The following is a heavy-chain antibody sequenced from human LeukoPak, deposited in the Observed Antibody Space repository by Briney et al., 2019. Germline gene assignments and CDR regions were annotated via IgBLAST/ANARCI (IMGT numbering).Heavy chain of an antibody. Sequence: ASVKVSCKASGYTFTSYYMHWVRQAPGQGLEWMGIINPSGGSTSYAQKFQGRVTMTRDTSTCTVYMELSSLRSEDTAVYYCAREGSAIYCSSTSCSHRWFDPWGQGALVTVPS. CDR2: INPSGGST. CDR1: GYTFTSYY. CDR3: AREGSAIYCSSTSCSHRWFDP. D-gene: IGHD2-2*01. J-gene: IGHJ5*02. V-gene: IGHV1-46*01.